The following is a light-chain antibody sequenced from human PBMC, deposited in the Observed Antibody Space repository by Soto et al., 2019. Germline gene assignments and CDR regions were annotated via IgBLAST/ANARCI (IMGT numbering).Light chain of an antibody. V-gene: IGLV1-44*01. CDR1: SSNIGSNT. CDR3: AAWDDSLNGLV. Sequence: QSALTQPPSASGTPGQRVTISCSGSSSNIGSNTVNWDQQLPGTAPQPLTYSNNQRPSGVTDRFSGSKSGTSASLAISGLQSEDEADYYCAAWDDSLNGLVFGGGTQLTVL. J-gene: IGLJ2*01. CDR2: SNN.